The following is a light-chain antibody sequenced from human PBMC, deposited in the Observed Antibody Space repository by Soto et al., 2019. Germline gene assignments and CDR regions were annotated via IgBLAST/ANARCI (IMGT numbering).Light chain of an antibody. CDR3: QQYDSSPRT. V-gene: IGKV3-20*01. J-gene: IGKJ1*01. CDR2: DTS. CDR1: QSLSSNF. Sequence: PGDRATLSCTASQSLSSNFLAWYQQKPGQAPRLLIYDTSSRATGIPDRFSGSGSGTDFTLTISRLEPEDFAVYHCQQYDSSPRTFGQGTKVDIK.